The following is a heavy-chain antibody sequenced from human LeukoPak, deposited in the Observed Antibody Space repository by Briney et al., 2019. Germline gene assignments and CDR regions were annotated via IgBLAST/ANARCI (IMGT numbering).Heavy chain of an antibody. Sequence: GGSLRLSCAASGFTFSSYAMSWVRQAPGKGLEWVSAIISSGGSTYYADSVKGRFTISRDNSKNTLYLQMNSLRAEDTAVYYCASWGYYFYYFDYWGQETLVTVSS. D-gene: IGHD2/OR15-2a*01. CDR1: GFTFSSYA. CDR3: ASWGYYFYYFDY. CDR2: IISSGGST. J-gene: IGHJ4*02. V-gene: IGHV3-23*01.